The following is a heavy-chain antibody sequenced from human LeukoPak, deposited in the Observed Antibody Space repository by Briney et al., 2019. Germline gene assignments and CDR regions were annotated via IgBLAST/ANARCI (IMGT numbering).Heavy chain of an antibody. CDR1: GYTFTSYD. D-gene: IGHD5-18*01. CDR3: AREPVDTAMVMSD. J-gene: IGHJ4*02. Sequence: ASVKVSCKASGYTFTSYDINWVRQAPGQGLEWMGWINPNSGGTNYAQKFQGRVTMTRDTSISTAHMELSRLRSDDTAVYYCAREPVDTAMVMSDWGQGTLVTVSS. CDR2: INPNSGGT. V-gene: IGHV1-2*02.